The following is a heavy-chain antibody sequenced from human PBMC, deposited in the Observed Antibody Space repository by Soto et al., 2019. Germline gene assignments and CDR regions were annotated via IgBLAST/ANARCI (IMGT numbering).Heavy chain of an antibody. CDR3: ASLPTSVSPDYYYYGMDV. J-gene: IGHJ6*02. CDR2: ISSSSSTI. D-gene: IGHD1-20*01. CDR1: GFTFSSYS. Sequence: GGSLRLSCVASGFTFSSYSMNWVRQAPGKGLEWVSYISSSSSTIYYADSVKGRFTISRDNAKNSLYLQMNSLRDEDTAVYYCASLPTSVSPDYYYYGMDVWGQGTTVTVSS. V-gene: IGHV3-48*02.